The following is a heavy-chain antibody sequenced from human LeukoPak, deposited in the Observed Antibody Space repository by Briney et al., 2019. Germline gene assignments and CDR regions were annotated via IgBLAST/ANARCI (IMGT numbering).Heavy chain of an antibody. J-gene: IGHJ5*02. CDR3: ASGVAQFDP. V-gene: IGHV1-8*01. CDR2: MNPNSGNT. D-gene: IGHD2-15*01. CDR1: GYTFSTYD. Sequence: GASVKVSCKASGYTFSTYDINWVRQATGQGLEWMGWMNPNSGNTGYAQKFQGRVTMTRNTSINTAYMELSSLRSEDSAVYYCASGVAQFDPWGQGTLVTVSS.